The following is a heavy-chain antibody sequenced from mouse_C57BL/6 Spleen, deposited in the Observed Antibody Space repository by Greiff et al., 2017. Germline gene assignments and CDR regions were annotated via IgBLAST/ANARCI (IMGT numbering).Heavy chain of an antibody. J-gene: IGHJ3*01. Sequence: QVQLQQPGAELVRPGSSVKLSCKASGYTFTSYWMDWVKQRPGQGLEWIGNIYPSDSETPYNQKFKDKATLTVDKSSSTAYMQLSSLTSEDSAVYYCARTRDYGSSYEGGYACWGQGTLVTVSA. CDR3: ARTRDYGSSYEGGYAC. CDR2: IYPSDSET. CDR1: GYTFTSYW. V-gene: IGHV1-61*01. D-gene: IGHD1-1*01.